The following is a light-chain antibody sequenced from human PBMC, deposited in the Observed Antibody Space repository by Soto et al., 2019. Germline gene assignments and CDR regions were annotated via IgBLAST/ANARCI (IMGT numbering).Light chain of an antibody. V-gene: IGLV1-44*01. CDR3: AAWDDSLNVPYV. CDR2: SNN. J-gene: IGLJ1*01. Sequence: QSVLTQPPSASGTPGQRVTISCSGSSSKIVSYTVNWYQQLPGTAPKLLIYSNNQRPSGVPDRFSGSKSGTSASLAISVLQSEDEADYYCAAWDDSLNVPYVFGTGTKVTVL. CDR1: SSKIVSYT.